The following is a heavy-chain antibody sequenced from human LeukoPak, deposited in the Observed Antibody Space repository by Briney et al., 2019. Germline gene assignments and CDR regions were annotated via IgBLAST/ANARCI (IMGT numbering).Heavy chain of an antibody. CDR2: IRYNGQLQ. Sequence: GGSLRLSCDASGFTFSDYGMHWVRQAPGKGLEWVAFIRYNGQLQMYGDSVRGRFIISRDNSMKRMYLQLNNVRSEDTAVYYCVKDQAGGWGQGTLVTVSS. J-gene: IGHJ4*02. CDR3: VKDQAGG. V-gene: IGHV3-30*02. CDR1: GFTFSDYG. D-gene: IGHD6-19*01.